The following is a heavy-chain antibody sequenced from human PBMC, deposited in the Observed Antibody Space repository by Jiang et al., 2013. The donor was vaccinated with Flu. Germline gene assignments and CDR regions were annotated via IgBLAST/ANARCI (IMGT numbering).Heavy chain of an antibody. CDR2: SYNSRNT. D-gene: IGHD2-2*01. J-gene: IGHJ4*02. Sequence: KGLEWIGSSYNSRNTYYSPSLNSRVTISLGASKNQFSLRVTSVTAADTAIYYCARHAPMPYVDSWGQGTLVTVSS. CDR3: ARHAPMPYVDS. V-gene: IGHV4-39*01.